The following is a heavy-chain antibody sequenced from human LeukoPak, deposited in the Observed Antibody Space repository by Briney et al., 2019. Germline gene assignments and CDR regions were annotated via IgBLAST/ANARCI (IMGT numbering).Heavy chain of an antibody. D-gene: IGHD3-10*01. Sequence: GGSLRLSCAASGFTFSSDAMSWVRQAPGKGLEWVSTISGGGGTTYYSDSVKGRFTISRDNSKNTLFLQMNSLSAEDTAVYYCAKASTFGELNRPFDYWGQGTLVTVSS. CDR3: AKASTFGELNRPFDY. CDR1: GFTFSSDA. V-gene: IGHV3-23*01. J-gene: IGHJ4*02. CDR2: ISGGGGTT.